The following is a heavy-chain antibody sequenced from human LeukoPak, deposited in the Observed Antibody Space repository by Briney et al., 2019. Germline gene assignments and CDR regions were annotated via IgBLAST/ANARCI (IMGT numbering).Heavy chain of an antibody. CDR2: IYTSGST. D-gene: IGHD3-3*01. J-gene: IGHJ6*03. Sequence: PSETLSLTCTVSGGSISSYYWSWIRQPAGKGLEWIGRIYTSGSTNYNPSLKSRVTMSVDTSKNQFSLKLSSVTAADTAVYYCARTPWYYDFWSGYYYYYYMDVWGKGTTVTVSS. CDR1: GGSISSYY. CDR3: ARTPWYYDFWSGYYYYYYMDV. V-gene: IGHV4-4*07.